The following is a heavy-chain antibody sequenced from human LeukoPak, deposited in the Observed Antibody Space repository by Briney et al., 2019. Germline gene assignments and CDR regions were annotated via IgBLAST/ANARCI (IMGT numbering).Heavy chain of an antibody. CDR1: GGTFSSYA. Sequence: SVKVSCKASGGTFSSYAINWVRQAPGQGLEWMGGIIPIFGTANYAQKFQGRVTMTTDTSTSTAYMELRSLRSDDTAVYYCARDLIGGSSWYNYWGQGTLVTVSS. V-gene: IGHV1-69*05. CDR2: IIPIFGTA. J-gene: IGHJ4*02. D-gene: IGHD6-13*01. CDR3: ARDLIGGSSWYNY.